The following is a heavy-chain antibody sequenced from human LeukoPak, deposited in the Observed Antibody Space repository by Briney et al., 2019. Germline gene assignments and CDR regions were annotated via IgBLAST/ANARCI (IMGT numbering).Heavy chain of an antibody. V-gene: IGHV3-48*02. CDR2: ISSGGLTI. Sequence: GGSLRLSCVASGFTFSTYTFNWVRQAPGKGLEWLSYISSGGLTIFYADSVKGRFTISRDNTKNSIFLDMTNLRDEDTAVYYCSRDLDYGDYIDFWGQGTLVAVSP. CDR3: SRDLDYGDYIDF. D-gene: IGHD4/OR15-4a*01. J-gene: IGHJ4*02. CDR1: GFTFSTYT.